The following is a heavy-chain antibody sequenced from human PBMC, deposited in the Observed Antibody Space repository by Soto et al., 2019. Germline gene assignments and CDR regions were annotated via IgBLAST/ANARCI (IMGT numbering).Heavy chain of an antibody. V-gene: IGHV5-51*01. Sequence: GESLKISCKGSGYSFTSYWIGWVRQLPGKGLEWMGIIYPGDSDTRYSPSFQGQVTISADKSISTAYLQWSSLKASDTAMYYCARPPDFWSGYAYYYYGMDVWGQGTTVTVSS. CDR3: ARPPDFWSGYAYYYYGMDV. CDR2: IYPGDSDT. CDR1: GYSFTSYW. D-gene: IGHD3-3*01. J-gene: IGHJ6*02.